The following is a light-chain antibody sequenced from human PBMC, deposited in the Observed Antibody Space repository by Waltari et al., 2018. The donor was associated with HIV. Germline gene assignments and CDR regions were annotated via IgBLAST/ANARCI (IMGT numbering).Light chain of an antibody. Sequence: QSGLTQPPSASGTPGQRVTISCSGRRSNIGSTPVSWYQQLPGAAPKLLICDNNPRPSGVPDRFSGSKSGTSASLAISGLQSEDEGDYYCAAWDDSLNGLFGGGTKLTV. V-gene: IGLV1-44*01. CDR3: AAWDDSLNGL. J-gene: IGLJ2*01. CDR2: DNN. CDR1: RSNIGSTP.